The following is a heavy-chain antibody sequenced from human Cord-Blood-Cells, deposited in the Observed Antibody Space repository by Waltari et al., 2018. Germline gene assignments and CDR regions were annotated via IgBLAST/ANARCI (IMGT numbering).Heavy chain of an antibody. J-gene: IGHJ6*02. D-gene: IGHD6-6*01. CDR3: ARDSPGNARYGMDV. Sequence: QVQLVQSGAEVKKPGSSVKVSCKASGGTFSSYAISWVRQAPGQGLEWMGGSIPIFGTANYAQKFQGRVTIPADESTSTAYMELSSLRSEDTAVYYCARDSPGNARYGMDVWGQGTTVTVSS. CDR1: GGTFSSYA. V-gene: IGHV1-69*01. CDR2: SIPIFGTA.